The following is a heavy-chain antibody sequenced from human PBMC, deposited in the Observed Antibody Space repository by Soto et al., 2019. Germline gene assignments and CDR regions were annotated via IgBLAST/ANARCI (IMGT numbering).Heavy chain of an antibody. J-gene: IGHJ5*02. D-gene: IGHD2-2*01. CDR1: GFTFSSYS. CDR2: ISSSSSTI. Sequence: GGSLRLSCAASGFTFSSYSMNWVRQAPGKGLEWVSYISSSSSTIYYADSVKGRFTISRDNAKNSLYLQMNSLRAEDTAVYYCARVPAASRPRTTNWFDPWGQATLVTVSS. V-gene: IGHV3-48*01. CDR3: ARVPAASRPRTTNWFDP.